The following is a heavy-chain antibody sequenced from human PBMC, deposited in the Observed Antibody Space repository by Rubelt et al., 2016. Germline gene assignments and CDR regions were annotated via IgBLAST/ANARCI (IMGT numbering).Heavy chain of an antibody. V-gene: IGHV1-69*04. CDR3: ARDPREEHYGMDV. J-gene: IGHJ6*02. CDR2: IPILGIA. D-gene: IGHD1-1*01. Sequence: IPILGIANYAQKFQGRVTITADKSTSTAYMELSSLRSEDTAVYYCARDPREEHYGMDVWGQGTTVTVSS.